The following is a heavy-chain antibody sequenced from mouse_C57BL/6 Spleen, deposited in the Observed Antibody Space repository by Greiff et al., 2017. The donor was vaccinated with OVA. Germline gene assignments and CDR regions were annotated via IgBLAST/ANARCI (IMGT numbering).Heavy chain of an antibody. V-gene: IGHV5-4*01. CDR1: GFTFSSYA. J-gene: IGHJ2*01. D-gene: IGHD1-1*01. CDR2: ISDGGSYT. CDR3: ARDYYGSSYYFDY. Sequence: DVKLVESGGGLVKPGGSLKLSCAASGFTFSSYAMSWVRQTPEKRLEWVATISDGGSYTYYPDNVKGRFTISRDNAKNNLYLQMSHLKSEDTAMYDCARDYYGSSYYFDYWGQGTTLTVSS.